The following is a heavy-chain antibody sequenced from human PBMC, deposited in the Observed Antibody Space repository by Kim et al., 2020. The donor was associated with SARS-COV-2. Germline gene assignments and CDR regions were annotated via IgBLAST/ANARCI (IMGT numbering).Heavy chain of an antibody. CDR2: ISYDGSNK. Sequence: GGSLRLSCAASGFTFSSYAMHWVRQAPGKGLEWVAVISYDGSNKYYADSVKGRFTISRDNSKNTLYLQMNSLRAEDTAVYYCARDYGSGRTLYYYYGMDVWGQGTTVTVSS. CDR3: ARDYGSGRTLYYYYGMDV. J-gene: IGHJ6*02. CDR1: GFTFSSYA. D-gene: IGHD3-10*01. V-gene: IGHV3-30*04.